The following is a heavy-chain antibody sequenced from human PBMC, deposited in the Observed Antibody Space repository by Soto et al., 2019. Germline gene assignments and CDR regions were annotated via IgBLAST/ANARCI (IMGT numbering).Heavy chain of an antibody. CDR1: GFTFSSYG. D-gene: IGHD1-26*01. J-gene: IGHJ4*02. CDR2: IWYDGSNK. V-gene: IGHV3-33*01. Sequence: GGSLRLSCAASGFTFSSYGMHWVRQAPSKGLEWVAVIWYDGSNKYYADSVKGRFTISRDNSKNTLYLQMNSLRAEDTAVYYCARVLIVGATKGPFDYWGQGTLVTVSS. CDR3: ARVLIVGATKGPFDY.